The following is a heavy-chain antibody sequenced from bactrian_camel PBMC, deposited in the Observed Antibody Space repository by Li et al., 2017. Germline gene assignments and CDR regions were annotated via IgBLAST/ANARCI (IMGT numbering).Heavy chain of an antibody. CDR3: ARTDGTWIFEY. D-gene: IGHD7*01. CDR1: GFIFSSHS. Sequence: VQLVESGGGSVELGGSLTLSCTPLGFIFSSHSVAWFRQAPGQKREGVAAIYTRGGTTYYSDSVKGRFTISQDTVKNTLYLQLNSLNPEDTAVYYCARTDGTWIFEYWGQGTQVTVS. CDR2: IYTRGGTT. V-gene: IGHV3S31*01. J-gene: IGHJ4*01.